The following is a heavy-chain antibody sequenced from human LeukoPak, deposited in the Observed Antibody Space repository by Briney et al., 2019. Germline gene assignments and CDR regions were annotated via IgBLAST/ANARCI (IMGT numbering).Heavy chain of an antibody. CDR3: ARARGGCSGGSCYGMDV. J-gene: IGHJ6*02. CDR2: IYYSGST. D-gene: IGHD2-15*01. Sequence: SETLSLTCTVSGGSISSYYWSWIRQPPGKGLEWIGYIYYSGSTNYNPSLKSRVTISVDTSKNQFSLKLSSVTAADTAVYYCARARGGCSGGSCYGMDVWGQGTTVTVSS. CDR1: GGSISSYY. V-gene: IGHV4-59*01.